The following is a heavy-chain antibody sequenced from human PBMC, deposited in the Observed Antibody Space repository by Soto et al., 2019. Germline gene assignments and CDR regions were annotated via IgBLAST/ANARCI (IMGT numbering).Heavy chain of an antibody. D-gene: IGHD3-22*01. CDR2: IYYSGST. J-gene: IGHJ4*02. Sequence: PSETLSLTCTVSGGSISSYYWSWIRQPPGKGLEWIGYIYYSGSTNYNPSLKSRVTISVDTSKNQFSLKLSSVTAADTAVYYCASSTYYYDSSMPYYWGQGTLVTVSS. CDR1: GGSISSYY. CDR3: ASSTYYYDSSMPYY. V-gene: IGHV4-59*01.